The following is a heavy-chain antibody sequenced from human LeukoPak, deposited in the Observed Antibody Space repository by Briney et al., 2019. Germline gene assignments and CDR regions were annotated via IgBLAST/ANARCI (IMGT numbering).Heavy chain of an antibody. J-gene: IGHJ3*02. D-gene: IGHD3-10*01. CDR2: IYDSGST. Sequence: SETLSLTCTVSGGSIRSSYYYWGWIRQPPGKGLEWIGSIYDSGSTYYNPSLKSRVTISVDTSKNQFSLKLSSVTAADTAVYYCARAPIEAFDIWGQGTMVTVSS. CDR1: GGSIRSSYYY. CDR3: ARAPIEAFDI. V-gene: IGHV4-39*01.